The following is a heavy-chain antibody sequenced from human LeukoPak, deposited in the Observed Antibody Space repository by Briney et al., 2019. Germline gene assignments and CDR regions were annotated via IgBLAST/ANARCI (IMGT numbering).Heavy chain of an antibody. Sequence: GGSLRLSCAASGFTFSSHWMSWVRQAPGKGLEWVANIKQDGSEKYYVDSVKGRFTISRDNAKNSLYLQMNSLRAEDTAVYYCARDEGSSENWNYAQYWGQGTLVTVSS. CDR1: GFTFSSHW. CDR3: ARDEGSSENWNYAQY. D-gene: IGHD1-7*01. V-gene: IGHV3-7*01. J-gene: IGHJ4*02. CDR2: IKQDGSEK.